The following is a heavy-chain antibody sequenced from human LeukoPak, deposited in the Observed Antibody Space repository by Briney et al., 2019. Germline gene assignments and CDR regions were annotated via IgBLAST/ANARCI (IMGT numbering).Heavy chain of an antibody. Sequence: SETLSLTCAVYGESFSGYYWTWIRQPPGKGLEWIGGIHHSGNTNYNPSLKSRVTISMDTSKNQFSLKLSSVTAADTAVYYCARGWGTHGFDYWGQGTPVTASS. CDR1: GESFSGYY. V-gene: IGHV4-34*01. CDR2: IHHSGNT. D-gene: IGHD3-16*01. CDR3: ARGWGTHGFDY. J-gene: IGHJ4*02.